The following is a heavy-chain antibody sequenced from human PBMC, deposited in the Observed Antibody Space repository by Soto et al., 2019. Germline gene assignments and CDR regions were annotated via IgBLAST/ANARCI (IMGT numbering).Heavy chain of an antibody. J-gene: IGHJ4*02. CDR2: ISGSGGST. V-gene: IGHV3-23*01. Sequence: GGSLRLSCAASGFTFSSYAMSWVRQAPGKGLEWVSAISGSGGSTYYADSVKGRFTISRDNSKNTLYLQMNSLRAEDTAVYYCANTSNYDILTGYYHTYLDYWGQGTLVTVSS. CDR3: ANTSNYDILTGYYHTYLDY. D-gene: IGHD3-9*01. CDR1: GFTFSSYA.